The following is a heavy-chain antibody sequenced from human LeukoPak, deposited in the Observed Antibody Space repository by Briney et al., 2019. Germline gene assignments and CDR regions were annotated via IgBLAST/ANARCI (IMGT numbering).Heavy chain of an antibody. D-gene: IGHD3-22*01. V-gene: IGHV3-23*01. Sequence: GGSLRLSCAASGFTFSSYAMSWVRQAPGKGLEWVSAISGSGGSTYYADSVKGRFTISRDNSKNTLYLQMNSLRAEDTAVYYCAMEGNYYDSSGYYDAFDIWGQGTMVTVSS. CDR1: GFTFSSYA. CDR2: ISGSGGST. CDR3: AMEGNYYDSSGYYDAFDI. J-gene: IGHJ3*02.